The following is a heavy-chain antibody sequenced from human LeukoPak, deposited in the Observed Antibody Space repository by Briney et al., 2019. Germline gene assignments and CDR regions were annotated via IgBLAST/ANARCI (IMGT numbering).Heavy chain of an antibody. CDR1: GYTFTSYD. CDR3: ARGKKFASSWYFNY. D-gene: IGHD6-13*01. J-gene: IGHJ4*02. Sequence: ASVKVSCKASGYTFTSYDINWVRQATGQEPEWMGWMNPNSGNTGYAQKFQGRVTMTRNTSISTAYMELGSLRSEDTAVYYCARGKKFASSWYFNYWGQGTLVTVSS. CDR2: MNPNSGNT. V-gene: IGHV1-8*01.